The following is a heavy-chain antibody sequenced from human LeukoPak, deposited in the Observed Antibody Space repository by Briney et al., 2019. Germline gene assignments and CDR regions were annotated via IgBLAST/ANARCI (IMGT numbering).Heavy chain of an antibody. CDR2: ISSDGSEK. V-gene: IGHV3-30*04. J-gene: IGHJ4*02. D-gene: IGHD6-13*01. CDR3: AKGIAAAGTGFAFDY. CDR1: GFTFSSSA. Sequence: GGSLRLSCAASGFTFSSSAMHWVRQAPDKGLEWMAVISSDGSEKYYADSVKGRFTISRDNSKNTLYLQMNSLRAEDTAVYYCAKGIAAAGTGFAFDYWGQGTLVTVSS.